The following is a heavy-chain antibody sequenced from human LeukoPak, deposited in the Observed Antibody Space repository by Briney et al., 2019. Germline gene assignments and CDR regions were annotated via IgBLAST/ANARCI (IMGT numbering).Heavy chain of an antibody. V-gene: IGHV3-30*02. CDR3: AKALGYCSGGSCFAQGYRYYFDY. CDR1: GFTFSSYG. J-gene: IGHJ4*02. CDR2: IRSDGSNK. Sequence: GGSLRLSCAASGFTFSSYGMHWVRQAPGKGLKWVAFIRSDGSNKYYADSVKGRFTISRDNSKNTLYLQMNSLRAEDTAVYYCAKALGYCSGGSCFAQGYRYYFDYWGQGTLVTVSS. D-gene: IGHD2-15*01.